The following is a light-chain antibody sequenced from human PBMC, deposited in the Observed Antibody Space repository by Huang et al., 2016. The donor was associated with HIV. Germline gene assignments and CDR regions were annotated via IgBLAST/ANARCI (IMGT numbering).Light chain of an antibody. CDR2: GAS. V-gene: IGKV3-15*01. CDR1: HSIGTN. CDR3: QQYNNWPRM. Sequence: EVVMTQSPATLSESAGGRATLSCRASHSIGTNLAWYKQRRGQSPRLLIYGASTRATGIPARFSGSGSGTEFTLTVSSLQSEDFAVYYCQQYNNWPRMFGQGTKVEIK. J-gene: IGKJ1*01.